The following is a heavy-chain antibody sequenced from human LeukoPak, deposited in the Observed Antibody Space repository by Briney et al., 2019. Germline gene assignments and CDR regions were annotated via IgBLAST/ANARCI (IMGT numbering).Heavy chain of an antibody. CDR1: GFTFSSYA. CDR2: ISGSGDST. D-gene: IGHD1-20*01. V-gene: IGHV3-23*01. CDR3: AKEGYNWNGKNAFDI. Sequence: PGGSLRLSCAASGFTFSSYAMSWVRQAPGKGLEWVSSISGSGDSTFYADSVKGRFTISRDNSKNTLYLQMNSLRADDTALYYCAKEGYNWNGKNAFDIWGQGTMVTVSS. J-gene: IGHJ3*02.